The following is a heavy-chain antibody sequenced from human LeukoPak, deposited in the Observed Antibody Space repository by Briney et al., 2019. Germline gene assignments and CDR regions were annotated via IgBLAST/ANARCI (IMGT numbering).Heavy chain of an antibody. V-gene: IGHV4-59*01. D-gene: IGHD6-19*01. Sequence: PSETLSLTCTVSGGSISSFHWSWIRQPPGKGLEWIGYIYYSGSTNYNPSLKSRVTMSVDTSKNQFSLKLSSVTAADTAVYYCARGAVGYYYYMDVWGKGTTVTVSS. CDR3: ARGAVGYYYYMDV. CDR2: IYYSGST. J-gene: IGHJ6*03. CDR1: GGSISSFH.